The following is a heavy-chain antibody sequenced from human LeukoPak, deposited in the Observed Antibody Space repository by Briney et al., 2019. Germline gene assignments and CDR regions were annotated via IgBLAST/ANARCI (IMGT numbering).Heavy chain of an antibody. CDR3: ARTVTVTTVYYYYGMDV. CDR2: IIPILGIA. J-gene: IGHJ6*02. D-gene: IGHD4-17*01. CDR1: GGTFSSYA. V-gene: IGHV1-69*04. Sequence: GASVKVSCKASGGTFSSYAISWVRQAPGQGLEWMGRIIPILGIANYAQKFQGRVTITADKSTSTAYMELSSLRSEDTAVYYCARTVTVTTVYYYYGMDVWGQGTTVTVSS.